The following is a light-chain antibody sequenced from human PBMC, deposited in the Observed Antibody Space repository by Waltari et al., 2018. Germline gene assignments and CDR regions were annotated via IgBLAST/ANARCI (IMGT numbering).Light chain of an antibody. CDR2: RVN. J-gene: IGLJ3*02. V-gene: IGLV2-14*01. Sequence: QSALTQPASASGSPGQSCPISRTGTRRAVGFYDFVSWFQQHPGKAPKVMIYRVNNRPSGVSNRFSGSKSANTASLTISGLQAEDEADYYCSSYTRRSYWVFGGGTQLTVL. CDR3: SSYTRRSYWV. CDR1: RRAVGFYDF.